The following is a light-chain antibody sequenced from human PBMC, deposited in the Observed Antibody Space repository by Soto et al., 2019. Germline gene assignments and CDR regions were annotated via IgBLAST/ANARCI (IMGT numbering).Light chain of an antibody. Sequence: DLQIRQSPSTLSASVGDRVIITFRSSQSLSGWLAWYQQKPGKAPELLIHDASSLQSGVPSRFSGSGSGTDFTLTISSLQPEDFAVYYCQQSYSSPPTFGQGTKVDI. CDR1: QSLSGW. CDR3: QQSYSSPPT. J-gene: IGKJ1*01. CDR2: DAS. V-gene: IGKV1-39*01.